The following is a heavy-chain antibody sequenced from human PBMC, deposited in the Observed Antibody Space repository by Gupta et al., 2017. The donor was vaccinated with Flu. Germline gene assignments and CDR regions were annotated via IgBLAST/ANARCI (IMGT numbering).Heavy chain of an antibody. D-gene: IGHD3-22*01. V-gene: IGHV3-30*18. CDR2: VSNDGGTT. CDR3: AKEGSSSGSSRFHFDY. J-gene: IGHJ4*02. Sequence: QVQLVESGGDVVQPGRSLRLSCAASGLTFNIYGMHWVRQAPGKGLEWVAVVSNDGGTTYYADSVKGRFTLSRDNSKNTMSLQMNSLKTDDTAVYYCAKEGSSSGSSRFHFDYWGQGTLVTVSS. CDR1: GLTFNIYG.